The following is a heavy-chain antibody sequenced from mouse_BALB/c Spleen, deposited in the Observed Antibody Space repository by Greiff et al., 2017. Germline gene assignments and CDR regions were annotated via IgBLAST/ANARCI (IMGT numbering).Heavy chain of an antibody. Sequence: VQRVESGAELAKPGASVKMSCKASGYTFTSYWMHWVKQRPGQGLEWIGYINPSTGYTEYNQKFKDKATLTADKSSSTAYMQLSSLTSEDSAVYYCARGTGLFAYWGQGTLVTVSA. V-gene: IGHV1-7*01. D-gene: IGHD4-1*01. CDR1: GYTFTSYW. J-gene: IGHJ3*01. CDR3: ARGTGLFAY. CDR2: INPSTGYT.